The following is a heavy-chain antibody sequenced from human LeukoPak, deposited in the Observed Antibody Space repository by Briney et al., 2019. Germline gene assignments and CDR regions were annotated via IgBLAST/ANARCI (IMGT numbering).Heavy chain of an antibody. J-gene: IGHJ4*02. CDR2: FDPEDGET. Sequence: ASVKVSCTVSGYTLTELSMHWVRQAPGKGLEWMGGFDPEDGETIYAQKFQGRVTMTEDTSTDTAYMELSSLRSENTAVYYCAAQCGGDCYSPNYFDYWGQGTLVTVSS. CDR3: AAQCGGDCYSPNYFDY. V-gene: IGHV1-24*01. CDR1: GYTLTELS. D-gene: IGHD2-21*02.